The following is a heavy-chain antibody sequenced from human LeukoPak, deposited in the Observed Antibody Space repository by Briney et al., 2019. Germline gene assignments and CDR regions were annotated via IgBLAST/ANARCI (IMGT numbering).Heavy chain of an antibody. Sequence: VEPGGGLVKPGGSLRLSCAASGFTFSSYSMNWVRQAPGKGLEWVSSISSSSSYIYYADSVKGRFTISRDNAKNSLYLQMNSLRAEDTDEYYCARDHYGSASAFDIWGQGTMVTVSS. D-gene: IGHD3-10*01. V-gene: IGHV3-21*01. CDR1: GFTFSSYS. J-gene: IGHJ3*02. CDR2: ISSSSSYI. CDR3: ARDHYGSASAFDI.